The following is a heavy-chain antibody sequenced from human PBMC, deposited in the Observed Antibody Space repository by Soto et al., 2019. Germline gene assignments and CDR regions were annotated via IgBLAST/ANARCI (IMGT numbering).Heavy chain of an antibody. J-gene: IGHJ5*02. CDR3: ARGALLDP. V-gene: IGHV4-31*03. Sequence: SETLSLTCTVSGGSISSGGYYWSWIRQHPGKGLEWIGYIYYSGSTSYNPSLKSRATISLDTSAKFFSLRLTSVTAADTAVYYCARGALLDPWGQGTLVTVSS. CDR1: GGSISSGGYY. CDR2: IYYSGST.